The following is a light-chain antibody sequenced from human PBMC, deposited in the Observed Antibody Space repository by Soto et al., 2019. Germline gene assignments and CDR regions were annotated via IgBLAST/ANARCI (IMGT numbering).Light chain of an antibody. Sequence: EIVLPQSPSTLSLSPGESATLSCRTSQRVSSSYLAWYQQKPGQAHRLLIYGTSNRATGIPDRFSGSGSGTVFTLTISRLETVDFAVYYCQQYGSSPLAFGQGTRLEIK. J-gene: IGKJ5*01. CDR3: QQYGSSPLA. CDR2: GTS. V-gene: IGKV3-20*01. CDR1: QRVSSSY.